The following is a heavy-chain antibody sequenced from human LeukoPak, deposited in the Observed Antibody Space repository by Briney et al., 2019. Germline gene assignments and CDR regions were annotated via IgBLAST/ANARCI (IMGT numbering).Heavy chain of an antibody. Sequence: RTSETLSLTCAVYGGSFSGYYWSWIRQPPGKGLEWIGEINHSGSTNYNPSLKSRVTISVGTSKNQSSLKLSSVTAADTAVYYCARGLAVAGTTDYWGQGTLVTVSS. V-gene: IGHV4-34*01. J-gene: IGHJ4*02. CDR2: INHSGST. CDR3: ARGLAVAGTTDY. CDR1: GGSFSGYY. D-gene: IGHD6-19*01.